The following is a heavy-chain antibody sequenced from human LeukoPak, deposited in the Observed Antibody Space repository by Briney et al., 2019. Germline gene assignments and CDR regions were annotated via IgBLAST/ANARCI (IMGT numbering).Heavy chain of an antibody. V-gene: IGHV4-38-2*02. D-gene: IGHD5-12*01. Sequence: SETLSLTCTVSGYSISSDYYWGWVRQPPGKGLEWIGSIHHSGRTYYNPSLKSRVTISVDTSKNQFSLKLSSVTAADTAVYYCARAKGGYSGYEHFDYWGQGTLVTVSS. CDR2: IHHSGRT. CDR1: GYSISSDYY. J-gene: IGHJ4*02. CDR3: ARAKGGYSGYEHFDY.